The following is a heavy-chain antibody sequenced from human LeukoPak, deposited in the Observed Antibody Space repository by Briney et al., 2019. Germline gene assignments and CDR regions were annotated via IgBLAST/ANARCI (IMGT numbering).Heavy chain of an antibody. Sequence: PSETLSLTCTVSGGSISSSSYYWGWIRQPPGKGLEWIGSIYYSGSTYYNPSLKSRVTISVDTSRNQFSLKLSSVTAADTAVYYCAREPGASFPRQGYYYYMDVWGKGTTVTVSS. CDR1: GGSISSSSYY. CDR3: AREPGASFPRQGYYYYMDV. V-gene: IGHV4-39*07. D-gene: IGHD1-26*01. J-gene: IGHJ6*03. CDR2: IYYSGST.